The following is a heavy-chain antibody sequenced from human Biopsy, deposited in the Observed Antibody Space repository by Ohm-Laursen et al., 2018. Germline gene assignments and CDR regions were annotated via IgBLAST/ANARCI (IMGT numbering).Heavy chain of an antibody. CDR2: IYPNSGDT. Sequence: GASVKVSCKASGDAFLCYYLHWVRQAPGQGLEWMGSIYPNSGDTDFAQKFQGRVSMTRDTSVSTAYLELSSLRSDDTAIYYCARDLLEWSLPSWGQGTLVTVSS. J-gene: IGHJ4*02. D-gene: IGHD3-3*01. CDR1: GDAFLCYY. V-gene: IGHV1-2*02. CDR3: ARDLLEWSLPS.